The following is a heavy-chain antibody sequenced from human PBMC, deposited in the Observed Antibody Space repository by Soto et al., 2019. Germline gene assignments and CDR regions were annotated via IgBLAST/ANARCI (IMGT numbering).Heavy chain of an antibody. CDR3: ANDAVHKSGVWDYYDR. CDR1: GFTLGNYA. Sequence: EVQLLEAGGGLARPGGSLRLSCAASGFTLGNYAMNWVRQTPGKGLEWVSSMHGGGGGAYYSDFVKGRFTVSRDNSENAIYPQLISMIVVDSAIYCCANDAVHKSGVWDYYDRGARGMLVTLSS. CDR2: MHGGGGGA. V-gene: IGHV3-23*01. D-gene: IGHD1-7*01. J-gene: IGHJ5*02.